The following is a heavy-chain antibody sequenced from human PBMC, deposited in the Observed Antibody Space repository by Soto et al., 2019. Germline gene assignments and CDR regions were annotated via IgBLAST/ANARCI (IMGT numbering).Heavy chain of an antibody. CDR1: GGTFSSYT. D-gene: IGHD2-2*01. CDR3: ARAGSRYCSSTSCYFWFDP. CDR2: IIPILGIA. J-gene: IGHJ5*02. V-gene: IGHV1-69*02. Sequence: QVQLVQSGAEVKKPGSSVKVSCKASGGTFSSYTISWVRQAPGQGIEWMGRIIPILGIANYAQKFQGRVTITADKSTSTAYMELSSLRSEDTAVYYCARAGSRYCSSTSCYFWFDPWGQGTLVTISS.